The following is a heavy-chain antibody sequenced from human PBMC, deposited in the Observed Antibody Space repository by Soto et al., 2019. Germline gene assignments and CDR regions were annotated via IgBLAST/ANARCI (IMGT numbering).Heavy chain of an antibody. V-gene: IGHV4-39*01. D-gene: IGHD3-22*01. CDR2: IYYSGST. Sequence: SETLSLTCTVSGCSISSSSYYWGWIRQPPGKGLEWIGSIYYSGSTYYNPSLKSRVTISVDTSKNQFSLKLSSVTAADTAVYYCTRHYRAWNYYVISGFYKSSFDYWCHGTLLTVS. CDR1: GCSISSSSYY. J-gene: IGHJ4*01. CDR3: TRHYRAWNYYVISGFYKSSFDY.